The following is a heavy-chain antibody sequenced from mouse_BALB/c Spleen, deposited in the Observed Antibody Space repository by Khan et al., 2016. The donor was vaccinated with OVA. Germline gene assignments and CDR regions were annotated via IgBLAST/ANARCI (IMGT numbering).Heavy chain of an antibody. CDR3: ARTARIKY. V-gene: IGHV3-2*02. D-gene: IGHD1-2*01. J-gene: IGHJ2*01. CDR1: RYSITSGYG. Sequence: EVKLQESGPGLVKPSQSLSLTCTVTRYSITSGYGWNWIRQFPGNKLEWMGYISYSGSTNYNPSLKSRISITRDTSKNQFFLQLNSVTTKDTATYYCARTARIKYWGQGTTLTVSS. CDR2: ISYSGST.